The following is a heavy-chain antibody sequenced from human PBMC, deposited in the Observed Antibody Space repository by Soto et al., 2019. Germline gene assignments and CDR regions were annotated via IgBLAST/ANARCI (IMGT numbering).Heavy chain of an antibody. CDR1: GYTFTSYG. V-gene: IGHV1-18*01. Sequence: QVQLVQSGAEVKKPGASVKVSCKASGYTFTSYGISWVRQAPGQGLEWMGWISAYNDNTNYAQKLQGRVTMTTDTSTSTAYMELRSLRSDDTAVYYCARAERPETYDFWSGYHPLDYWGQGTLVTVSS. D-gene: IGHD3-3*01. CDR3: ARAERPETYDFWSGYHPLDY. J-gene: IGHJ4*02. CDR2: ISAYNDNT.